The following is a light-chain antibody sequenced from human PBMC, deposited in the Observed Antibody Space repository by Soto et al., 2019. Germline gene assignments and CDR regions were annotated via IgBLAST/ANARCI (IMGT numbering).Light chain of an antibody. CDR1: SGHNTYI. V-gene: IGLV4-60*02. CDR2: LDRSASY. Sequence: QAVVTQSSSASASLGSSVKLTCILSSGHNTYIIAWHQQQPGKARRFLMTLDRSASYNRGSGVPERFSGSSSGADRDLTISNLQFDDEGDYYCETWYSNTHKVFGGGTKVTVL. CDR3: ETWYSNTHKV. J-gene: IGLJ3*02.